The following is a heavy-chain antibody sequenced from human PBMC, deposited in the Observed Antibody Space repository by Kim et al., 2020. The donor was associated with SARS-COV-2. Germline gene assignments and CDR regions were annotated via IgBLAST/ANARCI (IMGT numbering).Heavy chain of an antibody. V-gene: IGHV1-46*01. CDR3: ARLIAAALDAFDI. D-gene: IGHD6-13*01. Sequence: YAQKFQGRVTMTRDTSTSTGYMELSSLRSEDTAVHYCARLIAAALDAFDIWGQGTMVTVSS. J-gene: IGHJ3*02.